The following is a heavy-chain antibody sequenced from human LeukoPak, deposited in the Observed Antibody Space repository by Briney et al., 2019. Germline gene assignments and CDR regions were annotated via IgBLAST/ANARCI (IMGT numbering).Heavy chain of an antibody. CDR3: AKDSGRYDYSNRFDY. Sequence: GRSLRPSCAASAFTFSSYAMSWVRQAPGKGLEWVSVISGSGGSTDYADSVKGRFTISRDNSKNTLYLQMNSLRAEDTAVYYCAKDSGRYDYSNRFDYWGQGTLVTVSS. V-gene: IGHV3-23*01. CDR1: AFTFSSYA. CDR2: ISGSGGST. D-gene: IGHD4-11*01. J-gene: IGHJ4*02.